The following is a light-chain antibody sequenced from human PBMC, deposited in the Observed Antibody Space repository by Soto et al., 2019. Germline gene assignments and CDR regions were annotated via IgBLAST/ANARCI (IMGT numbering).Light chain of an antibody. J-gene: IGKJ3*01. CDR2: RES. V-gene: IGKV1-5*03. CDR1: QSISSW. CDR3: QQYNSYFFT. Sequence: DIQMTQSQSTMSASVGDRVNTTCRAIQSISSWLAWYQHNPGKAPKLLIYRESSLQTGLPSRFSSSGSGTECTLILSRLQTDDFATNYFQQYNSYFFTFGPGTKVDVK.